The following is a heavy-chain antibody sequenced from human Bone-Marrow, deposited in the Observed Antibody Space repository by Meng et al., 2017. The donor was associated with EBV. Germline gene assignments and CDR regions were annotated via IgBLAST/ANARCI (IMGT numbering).Heavy chain of an antibody. CDR2: INAGNGNT. J-gene: IGHJ4*02. CDR1: GYTFTSYA. D-gene: IGHD6-6*01. CDR3: ASYFQSSSSGHGFDY. Sequence: QVQLVQSVAEVKKPGASVKVSCKASGYTFTSYAMHWVRQAPGQRLEWMGWINAGNGNTKYSQKFQGRVTITRDTSASTAYMELSSLRSEDTAVYYCASYFQSSSSGHGFDYWGQGTLVTVSS. V-gene: IGHV1-3*01.